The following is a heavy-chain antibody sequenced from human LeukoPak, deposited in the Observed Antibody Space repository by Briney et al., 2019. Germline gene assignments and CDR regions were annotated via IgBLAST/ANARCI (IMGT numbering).Heavy chain of an antibody. Sequence: PETLSLTCTVSGGSISSYYWSWIRQPPGKGLEWIGYIYYSGSTNYNPSLKSRVTISVDTSKNQFSLKLSSVTAADTAVYYCARGRAAAGRYYFDYWGQGTLVTVSS. CDR1: GGSISSYY. D-gene: IGHD6-13*01. CDR2: IYYSGST. CDR3: ARGRAAAGRYYFDY. J-gene: IGHJ4*02. V-gene: IGHV4-59*01.